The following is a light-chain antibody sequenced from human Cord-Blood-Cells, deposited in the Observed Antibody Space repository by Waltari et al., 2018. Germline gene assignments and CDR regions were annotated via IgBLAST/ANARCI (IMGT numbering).Light chain of an antibody. J-gene: IGLJ3*02. V-gene: IGLV2-11*01. CDR1: SSDVGVYNY. Sequence: QSALTQPRSVSGSPGQSVTISCTGTSSDVGVYNYVSWYQQHPGKAPKLMIYDISKRPSGVPCRFAGSKAGNTASLTISGLQAEDEADYYCCSYAGSSWVFGGGTKLTVL. CDR2: DIS. CDR3: CSYAGSSWV.